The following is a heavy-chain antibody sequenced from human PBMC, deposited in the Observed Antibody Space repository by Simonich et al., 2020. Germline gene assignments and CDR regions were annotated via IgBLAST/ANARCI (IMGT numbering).Heavy chain of an antibody. J-gene: IGHJ4*02. D-gene: IGHD2-21*02. CDR1: GFTFSSYA. Sequence: QVQLVESGGGVVQPGRSLRLSCAASGFTFSSYAMHWVRQAPGKGLEWVAVITDDENNKNYADSVKGRFTISRDNSKNTLYLQMNSLRAEDTAVYYCARDGERYCGGDCYSYFDYWGQGTLVTVSS. CDR3: ARDGERYCGGDCYSYFDY. V-gene: IGHV3-30*07. CDR2: ITDDENNK.